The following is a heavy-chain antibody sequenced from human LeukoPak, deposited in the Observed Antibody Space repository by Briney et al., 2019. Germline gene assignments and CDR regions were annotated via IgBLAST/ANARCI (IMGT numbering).Heavy chain of an antibody. CDR3: ARLWFGELFPDY. D-gene: IGHD3-10*01. CDR2: IYTGGRT. V-gene: IGHV3-66*01. J-gene: IGHJ4*02. CDR1: GFIFNDFW. Sequence: GGSLRLSCTASGFIFNDFWMSWVRQAPGMGLEWVSIIYTGGRTYYADSVKGRFTISRDNSKNTLYLQMNSLRAEDTAVYYCARLWFGELFPDYWGQGTLVTVSS.